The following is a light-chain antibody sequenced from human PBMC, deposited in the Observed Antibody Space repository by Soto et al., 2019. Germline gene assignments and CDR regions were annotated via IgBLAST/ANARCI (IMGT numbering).Light chain of an antibody. CDR3: QQYGSSPQT. V-gene: IGKV3-20*01. CDR2: GAS. CDR1: QSVTSNY. Sequence: EIVLTQSPGTLSLSPGERATLSCRASQSVTSNYLAWYQQKPGQPPRLLIYGASSRATGIPDRFSGSGSGTDFTLTISRLEPEDFAVYYCQQYGSSPQTFGQGTKVEIK. J-gene: IGKJ1*01.